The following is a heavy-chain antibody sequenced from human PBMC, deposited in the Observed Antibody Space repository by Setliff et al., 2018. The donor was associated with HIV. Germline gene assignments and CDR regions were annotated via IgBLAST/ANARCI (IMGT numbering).Heavy chain of an antibody. Sequence: PSETLSLTCTVSGVSVSSGGYHWSWIRQHPGKGLEWIGYVYYTGTSYFNPSLKSRIAISVDTSKNHFSLKLGFVTAADTAVYYCARGESTTWDLAEYFQHWGHGTLVTVSS. CDR3: ARGESTTWDLAEYFQH. CDR1: GVSVSSGGYH. CDR2: VYYTGTS. V-gene: IGHV4-31*03. J-gene: IGHJ1*01. D-gene: IGHD2-2*01.